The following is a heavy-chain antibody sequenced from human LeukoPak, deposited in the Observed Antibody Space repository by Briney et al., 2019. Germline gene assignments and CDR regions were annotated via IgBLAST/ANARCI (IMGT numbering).Heavy chain of an antibody. J-gene: IGHJ2*01. Sequence: SETMSLTCTVSGGSISGYYWTWIRQPQGKGLEWIGYIYYSGSTNYNPSLKSRVAISVDTSKNQFSLKLTSVTAADTAVYCARLGGEMAYLHWDFDLWGRGNLVTVSS. CDR2: IYYSGST. CDR1: GGSISGYY. CDR3: ARLGGEMAYLHWDFDL. V-gene: IGHV4-59*01. D-gene: IGHD2-21*01.